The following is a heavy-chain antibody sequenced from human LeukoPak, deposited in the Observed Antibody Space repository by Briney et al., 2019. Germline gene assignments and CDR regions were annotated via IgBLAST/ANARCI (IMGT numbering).Heavy chain of an antibody. CDR3: TRNMLGIAWFDP. Sequence: GGSLRLSCTVSGFTFGDYTMSWFRQAPGKGLEWVGFIRSKAYGGTTEYAASVKGRFTISTDDSKSIAYLQMNSLQSEDTAVYYCTRNMLGIAWFDPWGQGTLVTVSS. V-gene: IGHV3-49*03. J-gene: IGHJ5*02. CDR1: GFTFGDYT. CDR2: IRSKAYGGTT. D-gene: IGHD7-27*01.